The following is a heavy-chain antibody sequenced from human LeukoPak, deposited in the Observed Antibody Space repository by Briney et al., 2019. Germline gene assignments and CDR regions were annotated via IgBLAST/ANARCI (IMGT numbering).Heavy chain of an antibody. D-gene: IGHD4-11*01. CDR1: GFTVSSNY. V-gene: IGHV3-53*01. Sequence: GGSLRLSSAASGFTVSSNYMSWVRQAQGKGLEWVSVIYSGGNTYNAESVKGRSTISRDNSKNTLYPQMNSLRAEDTAVYYCARLNDYSNLHFDHWGQGTLVTVSS. CDR2: IYSGGNT. J-gene: IGHJ4*02. CDR3: ARLNDYSNLHFDH.